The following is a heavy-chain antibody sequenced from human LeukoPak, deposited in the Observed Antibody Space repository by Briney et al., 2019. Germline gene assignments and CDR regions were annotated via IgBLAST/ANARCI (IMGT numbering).Heavy chain of an antibody. V-gene: IGHV1-2*02. CDR2: INPKTGGT. D-gene: IGHD1-1*01. Sequence: GPSVKVSCKTSGYTFTAFYIHGVRQAPGQGLEWMGWINPKTGGTSSAPSFQRRVNMTSATSLTSSYMELKSLTSDDTALYYCARGQLSPVPLNPLDSWGPGSLVTVSS. J-gene: IGHJ4*02. CDR3: ARGQLSPVPLNPLDS. CDR1: GYTFTAFY.